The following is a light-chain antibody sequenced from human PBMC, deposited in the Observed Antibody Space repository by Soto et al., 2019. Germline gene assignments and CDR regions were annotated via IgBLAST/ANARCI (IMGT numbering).Light chain of an antibody. CDR2: EVT. CDR1: SSDVGGYNY. CDR3: CSYAGSDNYV. V-gene: IGLV2-8*01. J-gene: IGLJ1*01. Sequence: QSALTQPPSASGSPGQSVTISCTGTSSDVGGYNYVSWYQQHPGKAPKLMIYEVTKRPSGVPDRFSGSESGNTASLTVSGLQAEDEADYYCCSYAGSDNYVFGTGTKLTVL.